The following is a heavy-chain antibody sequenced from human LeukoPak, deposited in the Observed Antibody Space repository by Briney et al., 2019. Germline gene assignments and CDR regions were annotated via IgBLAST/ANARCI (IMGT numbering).Heavy chain of an antibody. CDR3: AREGGNYYAEYFQH. J-gene: IGHJ1*01. CDR2: ISYDGSNK. V-gene: IGHV3-30*04. CDR1: GFTFSSYA. Sequence: GGSLRLSCAASGFTFSSYAMHWVRQAPGKGLEWVAVISYDGSNKYYADSVKGRFTISRDNSKNTLYLQMNSLRAEDTAVYCCAREGGNYYAEYFQHWGQGTLVTVSS. D-gene: IGHD3-10*01.